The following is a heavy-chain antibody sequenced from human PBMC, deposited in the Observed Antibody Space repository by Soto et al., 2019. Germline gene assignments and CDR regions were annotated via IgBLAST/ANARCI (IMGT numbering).Heavy chain of an antibody. CDR1: GGSIDRSNYY. V-gene: IGHV4-39*07. CDR3: ARAHYGEYGYGRDV. CDR2: TYYNGNA. D-gene: IGHD4-17*01. J-gene: IGHJ6*02. Sequence: SETLSLTCNVSGGSIDRSNYYWDWLRQPPGKGLEWVGATYYNGNAYYNPSLKSRVTISVDRSKNQFSLKLGSVTAADTAVYYCARAHYGEYGYGRDVGGQGTRVTVSS.